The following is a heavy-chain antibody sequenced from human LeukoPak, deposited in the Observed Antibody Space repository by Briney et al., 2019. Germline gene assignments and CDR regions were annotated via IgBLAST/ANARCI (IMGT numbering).Heavy chain of an antibody. Sequence: GASVKVSRKASGYTFTSYGISWVRQAPGQGLEWMGWISAYNGNTNYAQKLQGRVTITRDMSTSTAYMELSSLRSEDTAVYYCAAVSIAAEYYFDYWGQGTLVTVSS. CDR2: ISAYNGNT. CDR3: AAVSIAAEYYFDY. CDR1: GYTFTSYG. J-gene: IGHJ4*02. D-gene: IGHD6-6*01. V-gene: IGHV1-18*01.